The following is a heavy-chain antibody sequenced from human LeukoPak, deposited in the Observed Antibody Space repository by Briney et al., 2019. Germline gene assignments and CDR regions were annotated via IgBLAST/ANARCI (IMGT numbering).Heavy chain of an antibody. CDR3: ARGLCGGDCYSD. J-gene: IGHJ4*02. Sequence: GGSLRLSCAASGFTFSNYFMNWVRQAPGKGLEWVSAISSTSSYIYYADSVKGRSTISRDNAKNSLYLQMNSLRAEDTAAYYCARGLCGGDCYSDWGQGTLVTVSS. CDR2: ISSTSSYI. D-gene: IGHD2-21*02. CDR1: GFTFSNYF. V-gene: IGHV3-21*01.